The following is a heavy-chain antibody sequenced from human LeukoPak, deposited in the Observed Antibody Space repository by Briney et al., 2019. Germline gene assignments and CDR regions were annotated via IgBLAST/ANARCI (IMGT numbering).Heavy chain of an antibody. J-gene: IGHJ4*02. Sequence: AASVKVSCKASGYTFTAYYIHWVRQAPGQGLEWMGWINPNSGGTNYAQKFQGRVTMTRDTSISTAYMELSRLRSDDTAVYYCAREGYEWELLYYFDYWGQGTLVTVSS. D-gene: IGHD1-26*01. CDR1: GYTFTAYY. V-gene: IGHV1-2*02. CDR3: AREGYEWELLYYFDY. CDR2: INPNSGGT.